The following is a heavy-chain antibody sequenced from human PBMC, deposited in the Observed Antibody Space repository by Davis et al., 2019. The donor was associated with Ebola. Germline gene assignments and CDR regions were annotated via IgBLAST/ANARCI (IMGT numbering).Heavy chain of an antibody. V-gene: IGHV3-53*01. CDR3: AREGQRYSSSWYLDGTVGAFDI. J-gene: IGHJ3*02. CDR2: LYSGGST. CDR1: GFIVSSHY. Sequence: PGGSLRLSCAASGFIVSSHYMNWVRQVPGKGLEWVSVLYSGGSTYYADSVRGRFTISRDNSKNTVFLQMNSLRAEDTAVYYCAREGQRYSSSWYLDGTVGAFDIWGQGTMVTVSS. D-gene: IGHD6-13*01.